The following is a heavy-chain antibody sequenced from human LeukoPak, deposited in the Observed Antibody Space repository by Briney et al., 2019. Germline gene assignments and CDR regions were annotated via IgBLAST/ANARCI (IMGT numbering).Heavy chain of an antibody. J-gene: IGHJ4*02. CDR2: ISYDGSNK. Sequence: GGSLRLSCAASGFTFSSYGMHWVRQAPGKGLEWVAVISYDGSNKYYADSVKGRFTISRDNSKNTLYLQMNSLRAEDTAVYYCAKDLSSKIRVLTYYFDFWGQGTLVTVSS. CDR3: AKDLSSKIRVLTYYFDF. CDR1: GFTFSSYG. D-gene: IGHD3-10*01. V-gene: IGHV3-30*18.